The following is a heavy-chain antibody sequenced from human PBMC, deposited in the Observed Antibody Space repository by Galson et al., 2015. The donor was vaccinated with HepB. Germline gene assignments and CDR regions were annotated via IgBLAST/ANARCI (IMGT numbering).Heavy chain of an antibody. CDR2: INPIGGST. J-gene: IGHJ5*02. D-gene: IGHD6-13*01. Sequence: SVKVSCKASGYTFTSYYMHWVRQASGHGLEWMGIINPIGGSTSNAQKFQGRVTMTRDTSTSTVYMELSSLRSEDTAVYYCARVAGPYSWFDPWGQGPLVTVSS. V-gene: IGHV1-46*01. CDR3: ARVAGPYSWFDP. CDR1: GYTFTSYY.